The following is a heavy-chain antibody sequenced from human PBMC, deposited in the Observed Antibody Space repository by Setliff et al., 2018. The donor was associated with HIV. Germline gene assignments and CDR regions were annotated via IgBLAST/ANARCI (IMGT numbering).Heavy chain of an antibody. J-gene: IGHJ4*02. CDR1: GYIFTSYG. CDR3: ARDYYGSGSYFILDY. V-gene: IGHV1-18*01. CDR2: STVYNGNT. Sequence: ASVKVSCKASGYIFTSYGITWVRQAPGQGPEWMGWSTVYNGNTHYAQKLQGRVTMTTDTSTSTAYMELRSLRSDDTAVYYCARDYYGSGSYFILDYWGPGTLVTVSS. D-gene: IGHD3-10*01.